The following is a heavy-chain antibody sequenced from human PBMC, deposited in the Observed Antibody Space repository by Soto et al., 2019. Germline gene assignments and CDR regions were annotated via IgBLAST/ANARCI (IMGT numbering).Heavy chain of an antibody. D-gene: IGHD3-3*01. CDR1: GFRFDDYA. CDR3: ARDDPIFGAIPRMDI. Sequence: EVQLVESGGGLVQPGRSLRLSCAASGFRFDDYAMHWVRQAPGKGLEWVSSITTGGSRNIFYADSVKGRFTISRDNANNILYLQMNNLRVEDTAVYYCARDDPIFGAIPRMDIWGQGTTVTVSS. V-gene: IGHV3-9*01. CDR2: ITTGGSRNI. J-gene: IGHJ6*02.